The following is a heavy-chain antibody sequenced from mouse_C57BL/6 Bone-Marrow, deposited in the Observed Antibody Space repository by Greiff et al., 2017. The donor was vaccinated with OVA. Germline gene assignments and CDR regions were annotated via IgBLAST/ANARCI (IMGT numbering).Heavy chain of an antibody. CDR2: INPNNGGT. D-gene: IGHD2-3*01. V-gene: IGHV1-22*01. CDR3: ARLGWLLLAWFAY. Sequence: EVQLQQSGPELVKPGASVKMSCKASGYTFTDYNMHWVKQSHGKSLEWIGYINPNNGGTSYNQKFKGKATLTVNKSSSTAYMELRSLTSEDSAVYYCARLGWLLLAWFAYWGQGTLVTVSA. CDR1: GYTFTDYN. J-gene: IGHJ3*01.